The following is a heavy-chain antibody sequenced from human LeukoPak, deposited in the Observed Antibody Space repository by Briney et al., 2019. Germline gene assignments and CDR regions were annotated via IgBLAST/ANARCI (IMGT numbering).Heavy chain of an antibody. Sequence: SVKVSCKASGGTFSSYAISWVRQAPGQGLEWMGGIIPIFGTANYAQKFQGRVTITTDESTSTAYMELSSLRSEDTAVYYCAREGGDSSGYYLNYFDYWGRGTLVTVSS. CDR3: AREGGDSSGYYLNYFDY. J-gene: IGHJ4*02. V-gene: IGHV1-69*05. D-gene: IGHD3-22*01. CDR2: IIPIFGTA. CDR1: GGTFSSYA.